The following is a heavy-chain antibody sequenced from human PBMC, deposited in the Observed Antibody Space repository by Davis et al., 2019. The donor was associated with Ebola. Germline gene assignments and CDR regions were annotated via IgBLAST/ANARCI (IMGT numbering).Heavy chain of an antibody. Sequence: SETLSFTCTVSGGSINNYFWSWIRQPPGKGLEWIGNIHYLGNTNYNPSPKSRVTMSVDTSKNQFSLKLSSVTAADTAVYYCARGNYGDYIVLYYYNMDVWGQGTTVTVSS. CDR3: ARGNYGDYIVLYYYNMDV. V-gene: IGHV4-59*01. CDR2: IHYLGNT. CDR1: GGSINNYF. J-gene: IGHJ6*02. D-gene: IGHD4-17*01.